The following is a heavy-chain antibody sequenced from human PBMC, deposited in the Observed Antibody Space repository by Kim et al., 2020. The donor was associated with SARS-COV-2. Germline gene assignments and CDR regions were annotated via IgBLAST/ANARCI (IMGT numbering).Heavy chain of an antibody. V-gene: IGHV3-30*04. D-gene: IGHD6-13*01. CDR1: GFTFGTYA. CDR2: VSYDGRNS. Sequence: GRSLRLSCAVSGFTFGTYALHWVRQAPGKGLEWVDFVSYDGRNSYYAYSVKGRFTITRDNYKNTLYLQMNSHRPEDTAVYYCARSIAAAGRDYYYGMDV. J-gene: IGHJ6*01. CDR3: ARSIAAAGRDYYYGMDV.